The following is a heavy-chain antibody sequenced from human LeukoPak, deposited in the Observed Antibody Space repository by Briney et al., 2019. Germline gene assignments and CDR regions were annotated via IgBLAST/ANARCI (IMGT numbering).Heavy chain of an antibody. D-gene: IGHD3-10*01. V-gene: IGHV3-53*01. Sequence: GRTYYADSVKRRFTISRDNSKNTLYLQMNTLRAEDTAVYYCARAPSYYGSGSYFLTHAFDFWGQGTMVTVSS. CDR3: ARAPSYYGSGSYFLTHAFDF. CDR2: GRT. J-gene: IGHJ3*01.